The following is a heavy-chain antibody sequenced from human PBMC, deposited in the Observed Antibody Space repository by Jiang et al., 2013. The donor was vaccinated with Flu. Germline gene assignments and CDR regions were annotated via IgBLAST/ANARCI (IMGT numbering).Heavy chain of an antibody. CDR3: ASTRGEGDYFDY. D-gene: IGHD3-10*01. CDR2: IYYSGST. V-gene: IGHV4-39*01. Sequence: LLKPSETLSLTLHCPLVAPSAVVSYYWGWIRQPPGRGLEWIGSIYYSGSTYYNPSLKSRVTISVDTSKNQFSLKLSSVTAADTAVYYCASTRGEGDYFDYWGQGTLVTVSS. J-gene: IGHJ4*02. CDR1: VAPSAVVSYY.